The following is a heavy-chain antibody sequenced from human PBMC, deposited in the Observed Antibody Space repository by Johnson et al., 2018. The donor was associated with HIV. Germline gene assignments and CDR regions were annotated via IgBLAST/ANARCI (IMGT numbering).Heavy chain of an antibody. J-gene: IGHJ3*02. CDR3: ARGLKGAFDI. CDR1: GFDFNTHN. CDR2: ISYHGSDT. Sequence: QVQLVESGGGLVQPGGSLRLSCAAFGFDFNTHNIHWVRQAPGKGLEWVTLISYHGSDTYYADSVQGRFTISRDNSRNMVYLEMNSLRTEDTAVYYCARGLKGAFDIWDQGTMVTVSS. V-gene: IGHV3-30*04.